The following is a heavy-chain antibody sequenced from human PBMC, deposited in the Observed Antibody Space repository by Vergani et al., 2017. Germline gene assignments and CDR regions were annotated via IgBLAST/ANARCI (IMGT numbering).Heavy chain of an antibody. CDR2: ISGSGGST. CDR3: ARTVFYGVAEFRGYLYYFDY. J-gene: IGHJ4*02. CDR1: GFTFSSYA. Sequence: EVQLLESGGGLVQPGGSLRLSCAASGFTFSSYAMSWVRQAPGKGLEWVSAISGSGGSTYYADSVKGRFTISRDNSKNTLYLQMNSLRAEDTAVYYCARTVFYGVAEFRGYLYYFDYWGQGTLVTVSS. V-gene: IGHV3-23*01. D-gene: IGHD6-19*01.